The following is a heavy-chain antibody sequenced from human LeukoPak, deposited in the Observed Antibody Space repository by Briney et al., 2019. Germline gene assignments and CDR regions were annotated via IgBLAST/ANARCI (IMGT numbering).Heavy chain of an antibody. Sequence: ASVKVSCKASGYTFTSYGISWVRQATGQGLEWMGWMNPNSGNTGYAQKFQGRVTITRNTSISTAYMELSSLRSEDTAVYYCARAIGAVDAFDIWGQGTMVTVSS. J-gene: IGHJ3*02. CDR1: GYTFTSYG. CDR2: MNPNSGNT. V-gene: IGHV1-8*03. D-gene: IGHD2-15*01. CDR3: ARAIGAVDAFDI.